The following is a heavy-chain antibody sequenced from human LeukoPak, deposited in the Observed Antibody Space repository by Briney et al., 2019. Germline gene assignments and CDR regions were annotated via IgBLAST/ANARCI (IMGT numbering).Heavy chain of an antibody. D-gene: IGHD3-22*01. CDR2: ISGSGGST. V-gene: IGHV3-23*01. CDR1: GFTFSSYA. Sequence: GGSLRLSCAASGFTFSSYAMSWVRQAPGKGLEWVSAISGSGGSTYYADSVKGRFTISRDNSKNTLYLQMNSLRAEDTAVYYCAKDIYYYDSSGYSTSDYWGQGTLVTVSP. J-gene: IGHJ4*02. CDR3: AKDIYYYDSSGYSTSDY.